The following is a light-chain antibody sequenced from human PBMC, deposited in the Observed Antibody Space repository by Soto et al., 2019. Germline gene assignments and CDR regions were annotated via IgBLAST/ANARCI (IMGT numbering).Light chain of an antibody. Sequence: EIVLTQSPATLSLSPGERATLSCRASQSVSSYLAWYQQKPGQAPGLLIYDASNRATGIPARFSGSGSATDLTLTISSLQPVDFAVYYCQQRSNWPPYTFGQGNKLEIK. J-gene: IGKJ2*01. V-gene: IGKV3-11*01. CDR3: QQRSNWPPYT. CDR2: DAS. CDR1: QSVSSY.